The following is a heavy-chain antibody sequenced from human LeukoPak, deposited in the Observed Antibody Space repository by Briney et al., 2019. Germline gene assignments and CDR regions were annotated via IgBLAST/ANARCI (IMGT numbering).Heavy chain of an antibody. CDR2: ISSSSSYI. CDR1: GFTFSSYS. J-gene: IGHJ4*02. Sequence: TGGSLRLSCAASGFTFSSYSMIWVRQAPGKGLEWVSSISSSSSYIYYADSVKGRFTISRDNAKNSLYLQMNSLRAEDTAVYYCARAGSHWHYVYWGQGTVVTVSS. V-gene: IGHV3-21*01. D-gene: IGHD3-10*01. CDR3: ARAGSHWHYVY.